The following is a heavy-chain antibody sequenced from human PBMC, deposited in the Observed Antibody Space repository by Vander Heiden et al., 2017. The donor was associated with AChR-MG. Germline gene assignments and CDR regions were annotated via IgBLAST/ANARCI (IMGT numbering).Heavy chain of an antibody. Sequence: QVQLQESGPGLVKPSETLSLTCTVSGGSVSSGSYYWSWIRQPPGKGLEWIGYIYYSGSTNYNPSLKSRVTISVDTSKNQFSLKLSSVTAADTAVYYCARVLGLWGLGAFDIWGQGTMVTVSS. CDR1: GGSVSSGSYY. D-gene: IGHD3-16*01. V-gene: IGHV4-61*01. CDR2: IYYSGST. CDR3: ARVLGLWGLGAFDI. J-gene: IGHJ3*02.